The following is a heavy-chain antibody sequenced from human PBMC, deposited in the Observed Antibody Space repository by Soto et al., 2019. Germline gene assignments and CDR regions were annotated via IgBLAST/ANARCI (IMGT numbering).Heavy chain of an antibody. J-gene: IGHJ3*02. CDR1: GFTFSSYA. Sequence: EVQLLESGGGLVQPGGSLRLSCAASGFTFSSYAMSWVRQAPGKGLEWVSAISGSGGSTYYADSVKGRFTISRDNSKNTLYLQMNSLRAEDTAVYYCAKGGLGYCRGVSCYSGIDAFDIWGQGTMVTVSS. V-gene: IGHV3-23*01. D-gene: IGHD2-15*01. CDR2: ISGSGGST. CDR3: AKGGLGYCRGVSCYSGIDAFDI.